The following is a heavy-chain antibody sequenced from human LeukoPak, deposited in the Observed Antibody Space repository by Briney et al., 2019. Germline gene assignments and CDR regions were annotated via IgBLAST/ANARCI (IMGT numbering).Heavy chain of an antibody. CDR3: ARDPGPTCSGGSCYANWFDP. Sequence: SETLSLTCTVSGYSISSGYYWGWIRQPPGKGLEWIGSIYHSGSTYYNPSLKSRVTISVDTSKNQFSLKLSSVTAADTAVYYCARDPGPTCSGGSCYANWFDPWGQGTLVTVSS. CDR2: IYHSGST. V-gene: IGHV4-38-2*02. J-gene: IGHJ5*02. CDR1: GYSISSGYY. D-gene: IGHD2-15*01.